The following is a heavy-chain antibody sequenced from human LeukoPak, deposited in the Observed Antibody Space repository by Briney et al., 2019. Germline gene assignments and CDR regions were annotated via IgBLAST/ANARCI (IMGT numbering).Heavy chain of an antibody. V-gene: IGHV4-61*02. Sequence: SETLSLTCTVSGGSISSGSYYWSWIRQPAGKGLEWIGRIYTSGSTNYNPSLKSRVTISVDTSKNQFSLKLSSVTAADTAVYYCATRLISRPGGFDPWGQGTLVTVSS. CDR3: ATRLISRPGGFDP. D-gene: IGHD5-12*01. CDR1: GGSISSGSYY. CDR2: IYTSGST. J-gene: IGHJ5*02.